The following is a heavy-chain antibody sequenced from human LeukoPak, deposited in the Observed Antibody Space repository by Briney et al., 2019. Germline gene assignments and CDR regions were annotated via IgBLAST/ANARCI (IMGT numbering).Heavy chain of an antibody. CDR3: ARGYCSSTSCYPEAEYFQH. Sequence: ASVKVSCKASGYTFTSYDINWVRQATGQGLEWMGWMNPNSGNTGYAQKFQGRVTMTRNTSISTAYMELSSLRSEDTAVYCCARGYCSSTSCYPEAEYFQHWGRGTLATVSS. CDR1: GYTFTSYD. V-gene: IGHV1-8*01. J-gene: IGHJ1*01. D-gene: IGHD2-2*01. CDR2: MNPNSGNT.